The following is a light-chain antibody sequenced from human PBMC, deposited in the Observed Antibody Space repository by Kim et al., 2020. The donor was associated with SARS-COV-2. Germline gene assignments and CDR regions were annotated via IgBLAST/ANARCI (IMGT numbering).Light chain of an antibody. Sequence: LGQTIRITGQGDSIRSYYASWYQQKPGQATVLVIYGKNNRHSGIPDRFSGSSSGNTASLTIAGAQAEDEADYYCNSRDSSGNPRWVFGGGTQLTVL. CDR3: NSRDSSGNPRWV. CDR1: SIRSYY. V-gene: IGLV3-19*01. CDR2: GKN. J-gene: IGLJ3*02.